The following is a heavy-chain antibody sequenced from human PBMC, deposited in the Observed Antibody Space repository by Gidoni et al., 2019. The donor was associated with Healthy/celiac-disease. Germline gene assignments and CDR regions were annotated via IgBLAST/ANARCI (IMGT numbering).Heavy chain of an antibody. CDR2: IIPICGTA. V-gene: IGHV1-69*01. D-gene: IGHD4-17*01. Sequence: QVQLVQSGAEVTKPGSSVQVSCKASGGTFSSYAISWVRQAPGQGLEWMGGIIPICGTANYAQKFQGRVTITADESTSTAYMELSSLRSEDTAVYYCARDYGGNSGWFDPWGQGTLVTVSS. CDR1: GGTFSSYA. J-gene: IGHJ5*02. CDR3: ARDYGGNSGWFDP.